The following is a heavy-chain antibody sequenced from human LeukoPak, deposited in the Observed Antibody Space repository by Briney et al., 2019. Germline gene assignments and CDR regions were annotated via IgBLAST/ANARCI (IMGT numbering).Heavy chain of an antibody. CDR3: ARTSHFNLVVVAEDY. D-gene: IGHD2-15*01. Sequence: PGGSLRLSCAASGFTFSIYLMSCVPQAPGKGREWVANIKQDGSEKYYVDSVKGRFTISRDNAKSSLYLQKNSLRAEDTAVYYCARTSHFNLVVVAEDYWGQGTLVTVSS. V-gene: IGHV3-7*01. CDR1: GFTFSIYL. CDR2: IKQDGSEK. J-gene: IGHJ4*02.